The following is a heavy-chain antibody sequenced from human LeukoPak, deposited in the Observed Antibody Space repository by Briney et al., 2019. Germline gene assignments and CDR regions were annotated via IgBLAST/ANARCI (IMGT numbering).Heavy chain of an antibody. J-gene: IGHJ4*02. Sequence: GGSLRLSCAASGFTFSSYGMHWVRQAPGKGLEWVAVMTYDGSNKYYADSVKGRFTISRDNSKNTLYLQMNSLRAEDTAVYYCAKESALYSGGGYFDYWGRGTLVTVSS. CDR3: AKESALYSGGGYFDY. V-gene: IGHV3-30*18. D-gene: IGHD2-8*01. CDR1: GFTFSSYG. CDR2: MTYDGSNK.